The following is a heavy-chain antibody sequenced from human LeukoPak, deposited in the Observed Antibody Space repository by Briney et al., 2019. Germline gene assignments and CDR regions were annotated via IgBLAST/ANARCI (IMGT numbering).Heavy chain of an antibody. Sequence: ASETLSLTCAVYGGSFSGYYWSWIRQPPGKGLEWIGGINHSGSTNYNPSLKSRVTISVDTSKNQFSLKLSSVTAADTAVHYCARGLGIRHQFDYWGQGTLVTVSS. V-gene: IGHV4-34*01. J-gene: IGHJ4*02. CDR2: INHSGST. D-gene: IGHD7-27*01. CDR1: GGSFSGYY. CDR3: ARGLGIRHQFDY.